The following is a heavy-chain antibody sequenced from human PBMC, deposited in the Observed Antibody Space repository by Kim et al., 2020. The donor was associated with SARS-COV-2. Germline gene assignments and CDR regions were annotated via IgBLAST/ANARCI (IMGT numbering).Heavy chain of an antibody. CDR3: ARSVSGSFDI. Sequence: TLYYADSVKGRFTISRDNAKNSLYLQMSSLRIEDTAVYYCARSVSGSFDIWGLGTMVIVSS. CDR2: TL. J-gene: IGHJ3*02. V-gene: IGHV3-48*01. D-gene: IGHD2-8*01.